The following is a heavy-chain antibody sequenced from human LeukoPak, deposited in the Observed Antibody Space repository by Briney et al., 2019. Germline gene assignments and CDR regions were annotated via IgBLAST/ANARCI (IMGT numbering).Heavy chain of an antibody. V-gene: IGHV3-48*03. CDR2: ISSSGSTI. J-gene: IGHJ6*04. Sequence: GGSLRLSCEASRFPFNTYGMHWVRQAPGKGLEWVSYISSSGSTIYYADSVKGRFTISRDNAKNSLYLQMNSLRAEDTAVYYCAELGITMIGGVWGKGTTVTISS. CDR1: RFPFNTYG. CDR3: AELGITMIGGV. D-gene: IGHD3-10*02.